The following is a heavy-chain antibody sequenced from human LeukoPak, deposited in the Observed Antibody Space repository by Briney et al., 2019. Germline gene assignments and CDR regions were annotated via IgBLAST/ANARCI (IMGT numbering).Heavy chain of an antibody. Sequence: PGGSLRLSCAASGFTVSRNYMSWVRQAPGKGLEWVSAISGSGGSTYYADSVKGRFTISRDNSKNTLYLQMNSLRAEDTAVYYCAKVKGSYYDSSGYLDYWGQGTLVTVSS. CDR3: AKVKGSYYDSSGYLDY. J-gene: IGHJ4*02. CDR2: ISGSGGST. CDR1: GFTVSRNY. D-gene: IGHD3-22*01. V-gene: IGHV3-23*01.